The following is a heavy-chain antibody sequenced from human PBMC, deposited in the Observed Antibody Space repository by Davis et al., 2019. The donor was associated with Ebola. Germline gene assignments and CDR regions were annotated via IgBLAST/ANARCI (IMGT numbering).Heavy chain of an antibody. CDR2: IKGDGSEK. V-gene: IGHV3-7*01. Sequence: GESLKISCAASGFTFFNYWMTWVRQAPGKGLEWVANIKGDGSEKYSLDSVKGRFTISRDNAKNSLYLEMNNLRVEDTAVYHCTWIRGGNNWGQGTLVTVSS. J-gene: IGHJ4*02. D-gene: IGHD3-10*01. CDR1: GFTFFNYW. CDR3: TWIRGGNN.